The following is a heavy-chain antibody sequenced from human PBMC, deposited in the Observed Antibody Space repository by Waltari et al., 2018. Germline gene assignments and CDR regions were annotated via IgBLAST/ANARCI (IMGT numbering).Heavy chain of an antibody. CDR3: ARARYSITIFGVVIAPFDY. CDR2: IYYSGST. CDR1: GGSISSSSYY. D-gene: IGHD3-3*01. Sequence: QLQLQESGPGLVKPSETLSLTCTVSGGSISSSSYYWGWIRQPPGKGLEWIGSIYYSGSTYYNPSLKRRVTISVDTSKNQFSLKLSSVTAADTAVYYCARARYSITIFGVVIAPFDYWGQGTLVTVSS. J-gene: IGHJ4*02. V-gene: IGHV4-39*01.